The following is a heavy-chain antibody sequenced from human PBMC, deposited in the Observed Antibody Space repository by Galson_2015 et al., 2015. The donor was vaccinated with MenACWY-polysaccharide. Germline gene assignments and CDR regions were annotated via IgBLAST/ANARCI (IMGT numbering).Heavy chain of an antibody. Sequence: SLRLSCAASGFTFNNYWMSWVRQAPGKGLEWVANIKVDGSERHYVDSVKGRFTISRDNAKNSLYLQMLSLRAEDTAVYYCTRVRVWRGSFAEGRGSDYWGQGTLVTVSS. CDR2: IKVDGSER. CDR3: TRVRVWRGSFAEGRGSDY. D-gene: IGHD3-3*01. J-gene: IGHJ4*02. V-gene: IGHV3-7*03. CDR1: GFTFNNYW.